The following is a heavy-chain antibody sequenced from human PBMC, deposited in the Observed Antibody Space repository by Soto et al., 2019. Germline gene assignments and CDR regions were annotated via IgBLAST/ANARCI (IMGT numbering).Heavy chain of an antibody. CDR2: ISAYNGNT. CDR1: GYTFTSYG. V-gene: IGHV1-18*04. J-gene: IGHJ6*02. CDR3: ARGARYCTNGVCYTPPPIYYYYGMDV. D-gene: IGHD2-8*01. Sequence: ASVKVSCKASGYTFTSYGISWVRQPPGQGLEWMGWISAYNGNTNDAQKLQGRVTMTTDTSTSTAYMELRSLRPDDTAVYYCARGARYCTNGVCYTPPPIYYYYGMDVWGQGTTGTVSS.